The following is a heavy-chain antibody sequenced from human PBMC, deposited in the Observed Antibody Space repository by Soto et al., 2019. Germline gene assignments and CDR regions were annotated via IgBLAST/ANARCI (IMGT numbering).Heavy chain of an antibody. CDR3: AKDLEVYCSSSSCYGDAFDI. CDR2: ISGSGGSI. D-gene: IGHD2-2*01. J-gene: IGHJ3*02. CDR1: GFTFSSYA. Sequence: GGSLRLSCAASGFTFSSYAMSWVRQAPGKGLEWVSGISGSGGSIYYADSVKGRFTISRDNSKKTLYLLMNSLRAEDTAVYYCAKDLEVYCSSSSCYGDAFDIWGQGTMVTVSS. V-gene: IGHV3-23*01.